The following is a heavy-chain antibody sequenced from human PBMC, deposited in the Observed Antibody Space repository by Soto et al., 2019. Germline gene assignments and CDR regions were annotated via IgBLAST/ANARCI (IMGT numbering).Heavy chain of an antibody. Sequence: SETLSLTCPVSGGFISNYYWSWIRQHPGKGLEWIGYIYYSGSTYYNPSLKSRVTISVDTSKNQFSLKLSSVTAADTAVYYCARVFGFGGMDVWGQGTTVTVSS. CDR1: GGFISNYY. CDR2: IYYSGST. J-gene: IGHJ6*02. D-gene: IGHD3-10*01. CDR3: ARVFGFGGMDV. V-gene: IGHV4-59*06.